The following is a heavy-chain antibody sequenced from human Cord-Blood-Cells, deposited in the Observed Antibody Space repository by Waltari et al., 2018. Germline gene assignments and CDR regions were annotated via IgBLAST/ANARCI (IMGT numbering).Heavy chain of an antibody. CDR3: ARGGGAARDDAFDV. Sequence: QVQLQQWGAGLLKPSETLSLTCAVEGGSFRGYYWRGMRQPPGKGLEWSGAINQSGSTNYNPSLKSRVTISVETSKNQFSLKLSSVPAADTAVYYCARGGGAARDDAFDVWGQGAMVPVSS. J-gene: IGHJ3*01. V-gene: IGHV4-34*01. CDR1: GGSFRGYY. D-gene: IGHD6-6*01. CDR2: INQSGST.